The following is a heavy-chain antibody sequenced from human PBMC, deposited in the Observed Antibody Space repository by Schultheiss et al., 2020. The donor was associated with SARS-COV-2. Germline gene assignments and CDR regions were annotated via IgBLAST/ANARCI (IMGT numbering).Heavy chain of an antibody. CDR3: AKGASGYYYDSSGYSRSLDV. V-gene: IGHV3-30*18. CDR1: GFTFSNAW. D-gene: IGHD3-22*01. Sequence: GGSLRLSCAASGFTFSNAWMSWVRQAPGKGLEWVAVISYDGSNKYYADSVKGRFTISRDNSKNTLYLQMNSLRAEDTAVYYCAKGASGYYYDSSGYSRSLDVWGQGTTVTVSS. CDR2: ISYDGSNK. J-gene: IGHJ6*02.